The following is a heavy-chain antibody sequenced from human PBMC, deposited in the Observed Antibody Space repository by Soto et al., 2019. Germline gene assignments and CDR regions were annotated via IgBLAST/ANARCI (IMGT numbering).Heavy chain of an antibody. D-gene: IGHD3-22*01. CDR1: EFTFSDYY. CDR3: ARDLGYYDSSGYFDY. V-gene: IGHV3-11*01. CDR2: ISSSGTII. J-gene: IGHJ4*02. Sequence: PGRSLRLSCAASEFTFSDYYMSWIRQAPGKGLEWVSYISSSGTIIYYADSVKGRFTISRDNAKNSLYLQMNSLRAEDTAVYYCARDLGYYDSSGYFDYWGRGTLVTVSS.